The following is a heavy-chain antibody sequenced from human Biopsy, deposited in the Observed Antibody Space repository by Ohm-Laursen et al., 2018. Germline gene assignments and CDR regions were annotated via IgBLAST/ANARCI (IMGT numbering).Heavy chain of an antibody. V-gene: IGHV3-21*01. CDR1: GFSFTSYT. CDR2: ITSRSGYK. D-gene: IGHD4-17*01. Sequence: GSLRLSCAAAGFSFTSYTMNWVRQVPGKGLEWVSSITSRSGYKYYADSVKGQFTVSRDNSKNTVVLQMNSLRPEDTALYYCAKDRWERNLHYGGGVDLWGQGTTVTVSS. CDR3: AKDRWERNLHYGGGVDL. J-gene: IGHJ6*02.